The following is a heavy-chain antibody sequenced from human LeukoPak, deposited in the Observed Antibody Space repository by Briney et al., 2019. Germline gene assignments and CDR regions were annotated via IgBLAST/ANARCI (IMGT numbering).Heavy chain of an antibody. Sequence: SETLSLTCTVSGGSISSYYWSWIRQTPGKGLEWIGYIYYSGSTNYNPSLKSRVTISVDTSKNQFSLKLSSVTAADTAVYYCARVNYDFWSGYNYYFDYWGQGTLVTVSS. V-gene: IGHV4-59*01. CDR1: GGSISSYY. CDR3: ARVNYDFWSGYNYYFDY. D-gene: IGHD3-3*01. CDR2: IYYSGST. J-gene: IGHJ4*02.